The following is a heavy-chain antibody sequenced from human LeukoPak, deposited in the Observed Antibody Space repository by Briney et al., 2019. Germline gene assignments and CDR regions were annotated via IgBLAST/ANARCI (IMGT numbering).Heavy chain of an antibody. CDR1: RPTVSRNY. V-gene: IGHV3-53*01. CDR2: IYSGGST. Sequence: PGGSLRLSCASSRPTVSRNYMSWVRQAPGKGLEWVSVIYSGGSTYYADSVKGRFTISRDNSKNTLYLQMNSLRAEDTDVYYCARDSMAVGGTGSDYWGQGTLVTVSS. J-gene: IGHJ4*02. D-gene: IGHD6-13*01. CDR3: ARDSMAVGGTGSDY.